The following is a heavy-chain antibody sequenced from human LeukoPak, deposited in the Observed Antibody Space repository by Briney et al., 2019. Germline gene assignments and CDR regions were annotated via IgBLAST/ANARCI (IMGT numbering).Heavy chain of an antibody. V-gene: IGHV3-7*02. J-gene: IGHJ4*02. CDR3: AKNRHSDTTLDY. CDR1: GFTFSTYW. Sequence: GGSLRLSCAASGFTFSTYWMSWVRQAPGKGLEWVANIKHDGSEKYYVDSVKGRFTISRDSSKMLYLQMNSLRVEDTAVYYCAKNRHSDTTLDYWGQGTLVTVSS. CDR2: IKHDGSEK. D-gene: IGHD5-18*01.